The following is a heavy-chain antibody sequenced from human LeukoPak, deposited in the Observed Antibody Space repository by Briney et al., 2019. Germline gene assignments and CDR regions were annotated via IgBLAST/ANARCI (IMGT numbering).Heavy chain of an antibody. V-gene: IGHV3-74*03. J-gene: IGHJ4*02. Sequence: GGSLRLSCAASGFTFSNYWMHWVRQAPGKGLVWVSRISTDGSSTTYADSVKGRFTISRDNAKNTLYLEMNSLRAEDTAVYYCARNRYCTTTGCSDYWGQGTLVTVSS. CDR1: GFTFSNYW. D-gene: IGHD2-8*01. CDR3: ARNRYCTTTGCSDY. CDR2: ISTDGSST.